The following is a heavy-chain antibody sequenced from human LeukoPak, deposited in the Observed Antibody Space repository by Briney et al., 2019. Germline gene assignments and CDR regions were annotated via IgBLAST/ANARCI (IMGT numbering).Heavy chain of an antibody. V-gene: IGHV3-21*01. D-gene: IGHD3-22*01. J-gene: IGHJ4*02. CDR2: ISSSSSYI. CDR3: ERVEYYYDSSGYYDY. Sequence: GGSLRLSCAASGFTFSSYSMNWVRQAPGKGLEWVSSISSSSSYIYYADSVKGRFTISRDNAKNSLYLQMNSLRAEDTAVYYCERVEYYYDSSGYYDYWGQGTLVTVSS. CDR1: GFTFSSYS.